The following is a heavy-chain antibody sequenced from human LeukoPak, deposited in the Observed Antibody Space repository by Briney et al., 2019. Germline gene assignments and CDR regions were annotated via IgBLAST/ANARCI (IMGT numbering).Heavy chain of an antibody. CDR2: INPNSGGT. D-gene: IGHD3-10*01. J-gene: IGHJ4*02. Sequence: GASLKVSCKASGYTFTGYYMHWVRQAPGQGLEWMGWINPNSGGTNYAQKFQGRVTMTRDTSISTAYMELSRLRSDDTAVYYCARAEDGSGSPLTPVGFDYWGQGTLVTVSS. CDR3: ARAEDGSGSPLTPVGFDY. CDR1: GYTFTGYY. V-gene: IGHV1-2*02.